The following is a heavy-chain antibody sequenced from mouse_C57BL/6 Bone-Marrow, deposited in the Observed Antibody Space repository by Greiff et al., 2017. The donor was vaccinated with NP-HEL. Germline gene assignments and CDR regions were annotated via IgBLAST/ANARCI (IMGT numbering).Heavy chain of an antibody. CDR1: GYTFTDYY. V-gene: IGHV1-76*01. CDR3: ARSIPSVTPYYFDY. Sequence: QVQLQQSGAELVRPGASVKLSCKASGYTFTDYYINWVKQRPGQGLEWIARIYPGSGNTYYNEKFKGKATLTAEKSSSTAYMQLSSLTSEDSAVYCCARSIPSVTPYYFDYWGQGTTLTVSS. CDR2: IYPGSGNT. J-gene: IGHJ2*01. D-gene: IGHD2-3*01.